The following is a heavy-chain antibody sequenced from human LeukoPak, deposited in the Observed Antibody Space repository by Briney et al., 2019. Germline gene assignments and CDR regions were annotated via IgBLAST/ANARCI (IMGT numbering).Heavy chain of an antibody. Sequence: GGSLRLSCAASGFTFSNYAMTWVRQAPGKGLEWVSTITGSGNDAYYADSVKGRFTISGDNSKNMLYLQMNSLRAEDTDVYYCAKGATGLRIVGDDWGQGTLVTVSS. V-gene: IGHV3-23*01. D-gene: IGHD2-15*01. J-gene: IGHJ4*02. CDR3: AKGATGLRIVGDD. CDR1: GFTFSNYA. CDR2: ITGSGNDA.